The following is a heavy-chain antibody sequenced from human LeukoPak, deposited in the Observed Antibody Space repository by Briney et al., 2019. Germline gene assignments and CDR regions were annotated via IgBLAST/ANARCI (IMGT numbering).Heavy chain of an antibody. J-gene: IGHJ4*02. CDR1: GYSFTSYW. CDR3: ARQRGYSSSSDY. V-gene: IGHV5-51*01. CDR2: IYPGESDT. D-gene: IGHD6-6*01. Sequence: GESLKISCKGSGYSFTSYWIGWVRQMPGKGLEWMGIIYPGESDTRYSPSFQGQVTISAEKSISPAYRQWSSLKASDTAIYSCARQRGYSSSSDYWGQGTLVTVSS.